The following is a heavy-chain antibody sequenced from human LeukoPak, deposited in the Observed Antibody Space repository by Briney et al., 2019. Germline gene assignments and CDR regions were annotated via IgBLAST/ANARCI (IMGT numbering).Heavy chain of an antibody. J-gene: IGHJ6*02. V-gene: IGHV3-7*01. Sequence: GGSLRLSCAASGFTFSSYWMSWVRQAPGKGLEWVANIKQDGSEKYYVDSVKGRFTISRDNAKNSLYLQMNSLRAEDTAVYYCARDQRNPITIFGVVIPYYYYGMDVWGQGTTVTVSS. D-gene: IGHD3-3*01. CDR2: IKQDGSEK. CDR1: GFTFSSYW. CDR3: ARDQRNPITIFGVVIPYYYYGMDV.